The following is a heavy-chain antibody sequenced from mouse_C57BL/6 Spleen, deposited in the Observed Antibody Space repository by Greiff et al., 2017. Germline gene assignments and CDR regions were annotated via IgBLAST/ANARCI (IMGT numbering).Heavy chain of an antibody. CDR2: IHPNSGST. D-gene: IGHD1-1*01. J-gene: IGHJ2*01. V-gene: IGHV1-64*01. CDR1: GYTFTSYW. Sequence: QVQLQQPGAELVKPGASVKLSCKASGYTFTSYWMHWVKQRPGQGLEWIGMIHPNSGSTNYNEKFKSKATLTVDKSSSTAYMQLSSLTSEDSAVYYCARLDYYGSSYDFDDWGQGTTLTVSS. CDR3: ARLDYYGSSYDFDD.